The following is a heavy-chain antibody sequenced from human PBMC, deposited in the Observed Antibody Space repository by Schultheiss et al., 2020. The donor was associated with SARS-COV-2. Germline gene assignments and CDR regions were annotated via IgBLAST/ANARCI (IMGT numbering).Heavy chain of an antibody. J-gene: IGHJ5*02. V-gene: IGHV4-61*08. Sequence: SETLSLTCTVSGGSISSGGYYWSWIRQPPGKGLEWIGYIYYSGSTNYNPSLKSRVTISVDTSKNQFSLKLSSVTAADTAVYYCARVVVVAATLGWFDPWGQGTLVTVSS. D-gene: IGHD2-15*01. CDR2: IYYSGST. CDR1: GGSISSGGYY. CDR3: ARVVVVAATLGWFDP.